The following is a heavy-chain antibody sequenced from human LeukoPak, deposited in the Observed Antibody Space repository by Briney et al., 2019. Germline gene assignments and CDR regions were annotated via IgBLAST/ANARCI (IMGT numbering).Heavy chain of an antibody. CDR2: ISNDGGGT. CDR1: GFIFNNYG. D-gene: IGHD3-22*01. J-gene: IGHJ5*02. Sequence: GGSLRLSCAASGFIFNNYGLIWVRQAPGKGLEWGSAISNDGGGTNYADFVKGRFTISRDNSKNTLFLQMNSLRAEDTALYYCAKGSSGYFVDLWGQGPLVTVSS. CDR3: AKGSSGYFVDL. V-gene: IGHV3-23*01.